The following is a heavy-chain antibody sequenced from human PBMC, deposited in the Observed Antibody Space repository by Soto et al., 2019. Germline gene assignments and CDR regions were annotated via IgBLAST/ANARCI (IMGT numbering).Heavy chain of an antibody. V-gene: IGHV3-30-3*01. J-gene: IGHJ6*02. CDR3: ARDRTGSARKYYYFYGVDV. CDR1: GFTFSSYA. Sequence: QVQLVESGGGVVQSGRSLRLSCAVSGFTFSSYALHWVRQAPGKGLEWVALISYDGNTEYYADSVKGRFTISRDNSKKTLFLQMNDLGSDDTAIYYCARDRTGSARKYYYFYGVDVWGPGTTVTVSS. CDR2: ISYDGNTE. D-gene: IGHD1-1*01.